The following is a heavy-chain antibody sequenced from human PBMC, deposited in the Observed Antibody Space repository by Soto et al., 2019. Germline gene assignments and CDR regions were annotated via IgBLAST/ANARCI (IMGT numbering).Heavy chain of an antibody. V-gene: IGHV1-18*01. Sequence: ASVKVSCKASGYTFTSYGISWVRQAPGQGLEWMGWISAYNGNTNYAQKLQGRVTMTTDTSTSTAYMELRSLRSDDTAAYYCARVSSGYSYGYVLYWGQGTLVTVSS. J-gene: IGHJ4*02. CDR3: ARVSSGYSYGYVLY. CDR2: ISAYNGNT. CDR1: GYTFTSYG. D-gene: IGHD5-18*01.